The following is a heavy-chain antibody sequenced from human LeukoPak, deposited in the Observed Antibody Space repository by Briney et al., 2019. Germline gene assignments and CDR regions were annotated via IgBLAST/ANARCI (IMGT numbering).Heavy chain of an antibody. V-gene: IGHV3-21*01. Sequence: GGSVRLSCAASGFTLSSHSMNWVRQAPGKGLEWVASISSSSSYIYYADSVKGRFTISRDNAKNSLYLQMNSLRAEDTAVYYCASPGVLGTHYFDYWGQGTLVTVSS. J-gene: IGHJ4*02. CDR2: ISSSSSYI. CDR3: ASPGVLGTHYFDY. D-gene: IGHD1-1*01. CDR1: GFTLSSHS.